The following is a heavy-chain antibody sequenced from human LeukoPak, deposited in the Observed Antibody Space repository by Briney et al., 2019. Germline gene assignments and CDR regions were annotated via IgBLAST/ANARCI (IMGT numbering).Heavy chain of an antibody. CDR2: ISGSGGST. J-gene: IGHJ4*02. D-gene: IGHD3-9*01. CDR3: AKPRYFDWLAFDY. V-gene: IGHV3-23*01. CDR1: GFTFSSYA. Sequence: PGGSLRPSCAASGFTFSSYAMSWVRQAPGKGLEWVSAISGSGGSTYYADSVKGRFTISRDNSKNTLYLQMNSLRAEDTAVYYCAKPRYFDWLAFDYWGQGTLVTVSS.